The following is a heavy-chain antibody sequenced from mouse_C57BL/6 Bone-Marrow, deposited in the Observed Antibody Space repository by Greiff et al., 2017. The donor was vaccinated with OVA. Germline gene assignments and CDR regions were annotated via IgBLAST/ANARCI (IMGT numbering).Heavy chain of an antibody. D-gene: IGHD1-1*01. CDR3: ARDFYDPNWYFDV. V-gene: IGHV1-52*01. J-gene: IGHJ1*03. Sequence: VQLQQPGAELVRPGSSVKLSCKASGYTFTSYWMHWVKQRPIQGLEWIGNIDPSDSETHYNQKFKDKATLTVDKSSSTAYMQLSSLTSEDSAVYYCARDFYDPNWYFDVWGTGTTVTVSS. CDR2: IDPSDSET. CDR1: GYTFTSYW.